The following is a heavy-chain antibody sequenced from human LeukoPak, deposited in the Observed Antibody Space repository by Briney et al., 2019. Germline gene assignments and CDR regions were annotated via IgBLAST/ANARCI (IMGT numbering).Heavy chain of an antibody. D-gene: IGHD3-22*01. CDR3: ARAPSEVGGYYPEYFRH. J-gene: IGHJ1*01. Sequence: GGSLRLSCEASGFTFSRYWMHWVRQAPGKGLVWVSRIKSDGKTNYADSVKGRFTISRDNAKNTVSLQMDSLRAEDTGVYYCARAPSEVGGYYPEYFRHWGEGTLVTVSS. CDR1: GFTFSRYW. CDR2: IKSDGKT. V-gene: IGHV3-74*01.